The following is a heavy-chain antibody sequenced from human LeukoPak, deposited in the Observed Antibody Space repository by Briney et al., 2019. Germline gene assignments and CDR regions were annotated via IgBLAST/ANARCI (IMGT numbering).Heavy chain of an antibody. CDR2: ISSSSSYI. CDR3: ARGGYQLLSSFDY. Sequence: GGSLRLSCAASGFTFSSYSMNWVRQAPGKGLEWVSSISSSSSYIYYADSVNGRFTISRDNAKNSLYLQMNSLRAEDTAVYYCARGGYQLLSSFDYWGQGTLVTVPS. J-gene: IGHJ4*02. D-gene: IGHD2-2*01. V-gene: IGHV3-21*01. CDR1: GFTFSSYS.